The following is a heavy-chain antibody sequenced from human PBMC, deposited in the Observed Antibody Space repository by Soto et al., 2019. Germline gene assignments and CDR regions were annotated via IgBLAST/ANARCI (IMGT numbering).Heavy chain of an antibody. D-gene: IGHD6-13*01. V-gene: IGHV1-3*01. CDR1: GYTFTSYA. CDR3: ARVPRYSSSWFYYFDY. J-gene: IGHJ4*02. Sequence: GPSVKVSCKASGYTFTSYAMHWVRQAPGQRLEWMGWINAGNGNTKYSQKFQGRVTITRDTSASTAYMELSSLRSEDTAVYYCARVPRYSSSWFYYFDYWGQGTLVTVSS. CDR2: INAGNGNT.